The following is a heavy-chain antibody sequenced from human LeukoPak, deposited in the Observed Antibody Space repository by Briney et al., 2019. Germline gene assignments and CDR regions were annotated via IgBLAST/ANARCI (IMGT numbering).Heavy chain of an antibody. D-gene: IGHD1-20*01. V-gene: IGHV4-59*12. Sequence: SETLSLTCTVSGGSISSYYWSWIRQPPGKGLEWSGYIYYSGSTNYNPSLKSRISISADTSKNQFSLNLSSVTAADTAVYYCATAITGTSPGFDYWGQGALVIVS. J-gene: IGHJ4*02. CDR2: IYYSGST. CDR3: ATAITGTSPGFDY. CDR1: GGSISSYY.